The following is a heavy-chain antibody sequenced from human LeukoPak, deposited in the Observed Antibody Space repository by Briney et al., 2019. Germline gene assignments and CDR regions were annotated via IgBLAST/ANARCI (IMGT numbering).Heavy chain of an antibody. J-gene: IGHJ3*02. CDR2: IYDTGST. D-gene: IGHD4-23*01. CDR1: GGSVSSFH. Sequence: SETLSLTCTVSGGSVSSFHRSWIRQPPGKGLEWIGYIYDTGSTNYNPSLKSRVTISVDTSMKQFSLKLSSVTAADTAVYYCARATVVTHRFYTFDIWGQGTMVTVSS. CDR3: ARATVVTHRFYTFDI. V-gene: IGHV4-59*02.